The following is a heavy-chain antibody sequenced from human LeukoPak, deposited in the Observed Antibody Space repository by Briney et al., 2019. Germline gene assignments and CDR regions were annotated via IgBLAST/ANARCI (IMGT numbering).Heavy chain of an antibody. CDR2: IYYSGSS. CDR3: ARHRSGWLQSSFDY. D-gene: IGHD5-24*01. Sequence: SETLSLTCSVSGGSISSSSSYWGRIRQPPGKGLEWIGSIYYSGSSFDNPALKSRVTISVDTPKNQFSLKLSSVTAADTAVYYCARHRSGWLQSSFDYWGQGTLVTVSS. CDR1: GGSISSSSSY. J-gene: IGHJ4*02. V-gene: IGHV4-39*01.